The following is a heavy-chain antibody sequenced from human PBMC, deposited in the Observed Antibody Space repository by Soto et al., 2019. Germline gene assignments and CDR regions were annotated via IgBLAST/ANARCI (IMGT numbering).Heavy chain of an antibody. CDR1: GDSINNGAYY. CDR3: ASSIKTYYYGSGSYYKRDYYYGMDV. V-gene: IGHV4-31*03. CDR2: IYYSGST. Sequence: SETLSLTCSVSGDSINNGAYYWNWIRQHPDKRLEWIGYIYYSGSTFYAPSLRSRVTISADTSKNHFSLKLSSVTAADTAVYYCASSIKTYYYGSGSYYKRDYYYGMDVWGQGTTLTVSS. D-gene: IGHD3-10*01. J-gene: IGHJ6*02.